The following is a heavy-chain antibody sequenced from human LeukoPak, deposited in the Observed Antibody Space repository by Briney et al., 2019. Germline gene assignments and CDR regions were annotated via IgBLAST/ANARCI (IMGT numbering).Heavy chain of an antibody. J-gene: IGHJ4*02. V-gene: IGHV1-69*05. CDR1: GGTFSSYA. D-gene: IGHD3-3*01. CDR3: ARGNTYYDFWSGYYSDY. Sequence: ASVKVSCKASGGTFSSYAISWVRQAPGQGLEWMGGIIPTFGTANYAQKPQGRVTMTTDTSTSTAYMELRSLRSDDTAVYYCARGNTYYDFWSGYYSDYWGQGTLVTVSS. CDR2: IIPTFGTA.